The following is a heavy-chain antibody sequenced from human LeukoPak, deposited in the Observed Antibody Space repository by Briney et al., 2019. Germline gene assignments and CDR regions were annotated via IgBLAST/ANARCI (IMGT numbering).Heavy chain of an antibody. CDR1: GYTLSDYY. CDR2: INPNNGET. Sequence: ASVKVSCQAPGYTLSDYYLHWMRQVPGQRPEWMAWINPNNGETKIAQKFQGRVVMTRDTSINTAYMQVSSLRPDDTAVYYCARSQFRTTNSGAWGFRPWGQGTLVTVTS. J-gene: IGHJ1*01. V-gene: IGHV1-2*02. CDR3: ARSQFRTTNSGAWGFRP. D-gene: IGHD3-16*01.